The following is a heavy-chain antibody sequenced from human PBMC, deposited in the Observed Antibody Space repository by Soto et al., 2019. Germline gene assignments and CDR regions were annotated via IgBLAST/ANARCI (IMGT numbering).Heavy chain of an antibody. V-gene: IGHV1-69*11. CDR2: IIPILGTA. Sequence: QVQLVQSGAEVKKPGSSVKVSCKASGGTFSSYAISWVRQAPGQGLEWMGGIIPILGTANCAQKFQGRGTMPADESTSTADMELSSVSSEDTAVYSCEVGAATHGYWGQGTLVTVSS. CDR1: GGTFSSYA. CDR3: EVGAATHGY. J-gene: IGHJ4*02. D-gene: IGHD2-15*01.